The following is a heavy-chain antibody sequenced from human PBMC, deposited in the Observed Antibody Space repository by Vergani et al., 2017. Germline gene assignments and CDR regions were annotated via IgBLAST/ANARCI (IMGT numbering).Heavy chain of an antibody. Sequence: QVQLQESGPGLVKPSQTLSLTCSVSGDSISSGVYYWNWIRQHPGKGLEWIGYIYSTGSTHHNPSLRRRINMSVDTSKNQFSLKLNSVTAADTAMYYCAVMEGYEEGDAFRIGYFDSWGPGILVTVSS. CDR2: IYSTGST. D-gene: IGHD2-2*01. CDR1: GDSISSGVYY. J-gene: IGHJ4*02. V-gene: IGHV4-31*03. CDR3: AVMEGYEEGDAFRIGYFDS.